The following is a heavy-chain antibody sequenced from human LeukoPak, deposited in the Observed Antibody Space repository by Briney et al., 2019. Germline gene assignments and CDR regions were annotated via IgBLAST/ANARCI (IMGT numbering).Heavy chain of an antibody. CDR2: IYPGDSET. Sequence: GESLKISCKGSGYTFTSYWIGWVGQMPGKGLEGMGIIYPGDSETRYSPSFQGQVTISADKSISTAYLQWSSLKASDTAIYYCARHPSGQPFDYWGQGTLVTVSS. V-gene: IGHV5-51*01. D-gene: IGHD6-13*01. CDR3: ARHPSGQPFDY. CDR1: GYTFTSYW. J-gene: IGHJ4*02.